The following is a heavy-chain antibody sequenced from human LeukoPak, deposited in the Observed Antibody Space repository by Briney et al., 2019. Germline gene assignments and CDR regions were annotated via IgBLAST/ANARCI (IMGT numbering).Heavy chain of an antibody. CDR2: FFYNGNT. V-gene: IGHV4-39*01. CDR3: ARVGILNFWSGGTIPSSDAFDI. Sequence: SETLSLTCTVSGGSINSSSYYWGWIRQPPGKGLEWIGNFFYNGNTYYKPSLKSRVTISVDTSKSQLSLKLSSVTAADTAVYYCARVGILNFWSGGTIPSSDAFDIWGQGTMVTVSS. J-gene: IGHJ3*02. D-gene: IGHD3-3*01. CDR1: GGSINSSSYY.